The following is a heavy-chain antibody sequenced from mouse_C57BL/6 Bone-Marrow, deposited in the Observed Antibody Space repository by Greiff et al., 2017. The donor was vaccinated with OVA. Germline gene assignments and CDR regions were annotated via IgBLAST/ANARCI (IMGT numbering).Heavy chain of an antibody. Sequence: VQLQQSGPELVKPGASVKISCKASGYSFTDYNMNWVKQSNGKSLEWIGVINPNYGTTSYNQKFKGKATLTVDQSSSTAYMQLNSLTSEDSAVYYGARGAGYYGSSYRGYFDVWGTGTTVTVSS. CDR2: INPNYGTT. D-gene: IGHD1-1*01. J-gene: IGHJ1*03. CDR3: ARGAGYYGSSYRGYFDV. CDR1: GYSFTDYN. V-gene: IGHV1-39*01.